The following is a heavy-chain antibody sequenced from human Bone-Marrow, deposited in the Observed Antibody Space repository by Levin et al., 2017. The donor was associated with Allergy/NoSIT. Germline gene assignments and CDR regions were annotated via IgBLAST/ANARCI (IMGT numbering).Heavy chain of an antibody. CDR1: GYTFTGYS. D-gene: IGHD7-27*01. Sequence: ASVKVSCKASGYTFTGYSLNWVRRAPGQGLEWMGRINPNSGATNYAQKFHGRVTMTSDTSISTAYMELSSLRPDDTAFYYCARDASNWGASDSWGQGTLVTVSS. CDR2: INPNSGAT. CDR3: ARDASNWGASDS. V-gene: IGHV1-2*06. J-gene: IGHJ5*01.